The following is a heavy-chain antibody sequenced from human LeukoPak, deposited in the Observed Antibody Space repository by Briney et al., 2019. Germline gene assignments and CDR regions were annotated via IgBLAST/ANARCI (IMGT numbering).Heavy chain of an antibody. V-gene: IGHV3-15*01. D-gene: IGHD1-14*01. J-gene: IGHJ4*02. CDR1: GLNYSDAY. CDR3: ARDDGTTGFDY. CDR2: IKRKTDGGTT. Sequence: GGSLRLSCAASGLNYSDAYMSWVRQAPGKGLEWVGRIKRKTDGGTTDYAAPVKGRFTISRDDSKNTLYLQMNSLKTEDTAVYYCARDDGTTGFDYWGQGTLVTVSS.